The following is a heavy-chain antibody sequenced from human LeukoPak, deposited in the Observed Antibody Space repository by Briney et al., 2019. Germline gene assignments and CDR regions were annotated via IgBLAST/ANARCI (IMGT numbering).Heavy chain of an antibody. V-gene: IGHV4-59*08. CDR3: ARLDFRDGDYVFWY. CDR2: IYYSGST. Sequence: SETLSLTCTVSGGSISGYDWSWIRQPPGKELEWIGYIYYSGSTNYNPSLKSRVSISVDTSESQFSLILRSVTAADTAVYYCARLDFRDGDYVFWYWGQGTLVTVSS. D-gene: IGHD4-17*01. CDR1: GGSISGYD. J-gene: IGHJ4*02.